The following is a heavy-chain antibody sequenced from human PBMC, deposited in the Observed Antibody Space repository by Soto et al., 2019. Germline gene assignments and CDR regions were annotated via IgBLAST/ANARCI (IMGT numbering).Heavy chain of an antibody. J-gene: IGHJ6*02. V-gene: IGHV4-34*01. CDR3: ARGRDRVRGVIISYYYYGMDV. D-gene: IGHD3-10*01. CDR2: INHSGST. CDR1: GGSFSGYY. Sequence: SETLSLTCAVYGGSFSGYYWSWIRQPPGKGLEWIGEINHSGSTNYSPSLKSRVTISVDTSKNQFSLKLSSVTAADTAVYYCARGRDRVRGVIISYYYYGMDVWGQGTTVTVSS.